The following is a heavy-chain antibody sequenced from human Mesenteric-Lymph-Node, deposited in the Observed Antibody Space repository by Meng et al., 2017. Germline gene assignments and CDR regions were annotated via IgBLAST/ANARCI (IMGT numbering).Heavy chain of an antibody. Sequence: QLQLQESGPGLGKPSETLSLTCTVSGGSISSSSYYWAWIRQPPGEGLEWIGSVVYSGTTYYTSSLKSRVSISVDTSKNQFSLKLSSVTAADTAVYYCARHHHSPTFDYWGQGTLVTVSS. D-gene: IGHD1-14*01. V-gene: IGHV4-39*01. CDR1: GGSISSSSYY. CDR3: ARHHHSPTFDY. CDR2: VVYSGTT. J-gene: IGHJ4*02.